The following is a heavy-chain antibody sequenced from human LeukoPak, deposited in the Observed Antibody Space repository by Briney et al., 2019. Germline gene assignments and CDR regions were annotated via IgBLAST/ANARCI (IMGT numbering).Heavy chain of an antibody. CDR1: GGSISSSSYY. CDR2: IYYSGST. D-gene: IGHD2-15*01. CDR3: VRASVHSGGAFDI. Sequence: KPSETLSLTCTVSGGSISSSSYYWGWIRQPPGKGLEWIGSIYYSGSTYYNPSLKSRVTMSVDTSKNQFSLKLSSVTAADTAVYYCVRASVHSGGAFDIWGQGAVVTVSS. V-gene: IGHV4-39*07. J-gene: IGHJ3*02.